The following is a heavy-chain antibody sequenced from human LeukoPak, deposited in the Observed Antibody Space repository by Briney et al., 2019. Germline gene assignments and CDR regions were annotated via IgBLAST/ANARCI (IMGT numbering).Heavy chain of an antibody. CDR2: INPNSGGT. J-gene: IGHJ4*02. V-gene: IGHV1-2*02. Sequence: GASVKVSCKASGYTFTGYYMHWVRQAPGQGLEWMGWINPNSGGTNYAQKFQGRVTMTRDTSISTAYMELSRLRSDDTAVYYCARGPLYCSSTSCYSIPHYWGQGTLVTVSS. CDR3: ARGPLYCSSTSCYSIPHY. D-gene: IGHD2-2*01. CDR1: GYTFTGYY.